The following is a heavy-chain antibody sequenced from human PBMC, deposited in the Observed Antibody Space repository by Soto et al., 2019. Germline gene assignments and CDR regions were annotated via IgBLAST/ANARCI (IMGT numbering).Heavy chain of an antibody. CDR2: IYPLDSYT. CDR3: ARGSVSQVSTMGVMDV. J-gene: IGHJ6*02. CDR1: GYRFSHNW. V-gene: IGHV5-51*01. Sequence: GASLKISCQASGYRFSHNWIAGVRQKPGKGLEWLGVIYPLDSYTKYSPSFEGQVTMSVDKSVNTASLVLNSLKASDTAIYFCARGSVSQVSTMGVMDVCGQGTRVTGS. D-gene: IGHD2-8*01.